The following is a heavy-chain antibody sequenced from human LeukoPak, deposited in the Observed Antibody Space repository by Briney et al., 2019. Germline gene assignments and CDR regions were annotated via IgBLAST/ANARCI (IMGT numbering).Heavy chain of an antibody. D-gene: IGHD6-13*01. CDR1: GFVFSSYA. CDR3: AKDLVVEDNIAPDGFDVPYYFDS. J-gene: IGHJ4*02. Sequence: PGGSLRLSCAASGFVFSSYAMHWVRQAPGKGLEWVAFIRYDGTKKYYADSVKGRFTISRDNSKNTLSLQMSSLRAEDTAVYYCAKDLVVEDNIAPDGFDVPYYFDSWGQGTLVTVIS. V-gene: IGHV3-30*02. CDR2: IRYDGTKK.